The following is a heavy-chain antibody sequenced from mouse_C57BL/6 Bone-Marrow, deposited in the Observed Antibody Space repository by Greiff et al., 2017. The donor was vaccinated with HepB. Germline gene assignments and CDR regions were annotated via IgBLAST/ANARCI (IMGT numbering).Heavy chain of an antibody. CDR2: ISSGSSTI. J-gene: IGHJ4*01. D-gene: IGHD2-1*01. Sequence: EVKVVESGGGLVKPGGSLKLSCAASGFTFSDYGMHWVRQAPEKGLEWVAYISSGSSTIYYADTVKGRFTISRDNAKNTLFLQMTSLRSEDTAMYYCARYYGNYVGAMDYWGQGTSVTVSS. CDR1: GFTFSDYG. V-gene: IGHV5-17*01. CDR3: ARYYGNYVGAMDY.